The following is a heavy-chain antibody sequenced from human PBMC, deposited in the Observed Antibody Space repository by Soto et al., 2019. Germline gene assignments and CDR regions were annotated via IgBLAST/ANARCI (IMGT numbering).Heavy chain of an antibody. J-gene: IGHJ5*02. V-gene: IGHV3-48*01. CDR3: ARHPERIAQIGWFDP. CDR1: GFTFSSYS. Sequence: EVQLVESGGGLVQPGGSLRLSCAASGFTFSSYSMNWVSQAPGKGLEWVSYISSSSSTIYYADSVKGRFTISRDNAKNSLYLQMNSLRAEDTAVYYCARHPERIAQIGWFDPGGQGTLVTVSS. D-gene: IGHD6-13*01. CDR2: ISSSSSTI.